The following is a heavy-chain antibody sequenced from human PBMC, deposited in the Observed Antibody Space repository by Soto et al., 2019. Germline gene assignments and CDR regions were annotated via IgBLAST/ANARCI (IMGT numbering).Heavy chain of an antibody. D-gene: IGHD2-2*01. V-gene: IGHV4-4*02. CDR3: ARDCSLRYCSSRFDY. J-gene: IGHJ4*02. CDR1: SGSISSSNW. CDR2: IYHSGST. Sequence: SETLSLTCAVSSGSISSSNWWSWVRQPPGKGLEWIGEIYHSGSTNYNPSLKSRVTISVDKSKNQFSLKLSSVTAADTAVYYCARDCSLRYCSSRFDYWGQGTLVTVSS.